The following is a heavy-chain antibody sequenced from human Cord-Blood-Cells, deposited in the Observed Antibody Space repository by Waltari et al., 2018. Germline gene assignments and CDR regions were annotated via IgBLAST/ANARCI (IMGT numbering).Heavy chain of an antibody. D-gene: IGHD1-7*01. CDR2: MNPNRGNT. V-gene: IGHV1-8*03. J-gene: IGHJ5*02. Sequence: QVQLVQSGAEVKKPGASVKVSCKASGYTFTSYDINWVRQATGQGLEWMGWMNPNRGNTGYAQKFQGRVTITRNTSISTAYMELSSLRSEDTAVYYCARGRPRYNWNYNWFDPWGQGTLVTVSS. CDR1: GYTFTSYD. CDR3: ARGRPRYNWNYNWFDP.